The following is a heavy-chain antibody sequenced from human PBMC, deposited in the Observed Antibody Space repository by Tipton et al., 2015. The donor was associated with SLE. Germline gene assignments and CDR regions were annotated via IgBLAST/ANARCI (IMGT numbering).Heavy chain of an antibody. CDR3: ATGHFDF. Sequence: TLSLTCTVSGASTNTKYWTWIRQSPGKGLEWIGYANRNEGTKIKSSLERRVTISLDTARNQFSLRLKSVTAADTAVYYCATGHFDFWGQGRLVTVSS. V-gene: IGHV4-59*08. J-gene: IGHJ5*01. CDR1: GASTNTKY. D-gene: IGHD1-1*01. CDR2: ANRNEGT.